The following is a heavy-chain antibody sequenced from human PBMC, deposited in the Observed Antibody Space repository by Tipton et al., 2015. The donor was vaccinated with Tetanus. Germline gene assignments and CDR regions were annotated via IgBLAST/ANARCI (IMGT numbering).Heavy chain of an antibody. CDR2: ISHRGST. D-gene: IGHD3-16*01. CDR3: ARAGETPLWGAFNS. J-gene: IGHJ4*02. Sequence: TLSLTCAFYGGALRYSYWELLRPPPGEGVGWIGEISHRGSTNYNPSLKSRVTISVDTSKNQFSLRLNSVTAADTAVYYCARAGETPLWGAFNSWGQGALVTVSS. V-gene: IGHV4-34*01. CDR1: GGALRYSY.